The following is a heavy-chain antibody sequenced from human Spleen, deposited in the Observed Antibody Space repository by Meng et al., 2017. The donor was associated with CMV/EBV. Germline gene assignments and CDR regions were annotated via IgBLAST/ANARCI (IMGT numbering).Heavy chain of an antibody. V-gene: IGHV3-21*01. D-gene: IGHD3-3*01. Sequence: SGFSFSSDSMNWVRQAPGKGLEWVSSISNSGRYIFYADSVRGRFTISRDNAKNSLYLQMNSLRAEDTGVYYCARNYDFWSGNYFDYWGQGTLVTVSS. CDR2: ISNSGRYI. CDR3: ARNYDFWSGNYFDY. CDR1: GFSFSSDS. J-gene: IGHJ4*02.